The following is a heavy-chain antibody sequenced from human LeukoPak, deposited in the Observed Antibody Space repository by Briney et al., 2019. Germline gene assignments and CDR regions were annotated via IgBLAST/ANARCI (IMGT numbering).Heavy chain of an antibody. CDR2: ISSFSNFR. CDR3: ARPTIAAAGNFEY. J-gene: IGHJ4*02. D-gene: IGHD6-13*01. Sequence: GGSLRLSCAASGFTFSDYYMSWIRQAPGKGLEWVSHISSFSNFRSYADSVKGRFTTSRDNAKNSLYLQVNSLRAEDTAVYYCARPTIAAAGNFEYWGQGTLVTVSS. V-gene: IGHV3-11*03. CDR1: GFTFSDYY.